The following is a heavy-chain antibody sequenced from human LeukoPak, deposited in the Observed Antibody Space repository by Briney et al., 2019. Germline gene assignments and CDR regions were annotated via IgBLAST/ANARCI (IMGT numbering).Heavy chain of an antibody. V-gene: IGHV4-59*01. D-gene: IGHD3-3*01. J-gene: IGHJ2*01. Sequence: SETLSLTCTVSGGSIGTYSWNWIRQPPGKGLEWIGYIYYSGSTNYNPSLKSRVTISVDTSKNQFSLKLSSVTAADTAVYYCARVYYDFWSGPHYWYFDLWGCGTLVTVSS. CDR2: IYYSGST. CDR3: ARVYYDFWSGPHYWYFDL. CDR1: GGSIGTYS.